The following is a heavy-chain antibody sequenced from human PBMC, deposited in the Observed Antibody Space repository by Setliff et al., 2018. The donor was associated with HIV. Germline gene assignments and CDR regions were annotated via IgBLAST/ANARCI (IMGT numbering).Heavy chain of an antibody. CDR1: GGSISSGDYY. V-gene: IGHV4-30-4*08. J-gene: IGHJ3*01. CDR2: IYHSGST. D-gene: IGHD3-9*01. CDR3: ARSLRYFDWSLRRPSHDAFDF. Sequence: SETLSLTCSVSGGSISSGDYYWGWIRQPPGKGLEWIGYIYHSGSTYYNPSLTSPVTISVDTSKNQFSLKMSFVTAADTAVYYCARSLRYFDWSLRRPSHDAFDFWGQGTMVTVS.